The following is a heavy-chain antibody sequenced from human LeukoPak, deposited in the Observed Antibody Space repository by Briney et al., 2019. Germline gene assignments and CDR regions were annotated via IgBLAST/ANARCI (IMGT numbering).Heavy chain of an antibody. CDR3: ARGECVLRFLEWLPLIKGHHYYYYYMDV. Sequence: ASVKVSCKASGYTFTSYGISWVRQAPGQGLEWMGWISAYNGNTNYAQKLQGRVTMTTDTSTSTAYMELRSLRSDDTAVYYCARGECVLRFLEWLPLIKGHHYYYYYMDVWGKGTTVTVSS. D-gene: IGHD3-3*01. J-gene: IGHJ6*03. CDR1: GYTFTSYG. CDR2: ISAYNGNT. V-gene: IGHV1-18*01.